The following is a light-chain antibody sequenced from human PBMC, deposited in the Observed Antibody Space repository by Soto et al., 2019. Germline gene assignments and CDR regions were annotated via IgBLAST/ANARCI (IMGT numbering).Light chain of an antibody. CDR3: QSYDSSPL. J-gene: IGLJ2*01. CDR2: GNS. Sequence: QSVLTQPPSVSGAPGQRVTISCTGSSSNIGAGYDVHWYQHLPGTAPKLLIYGNSNRPSGVPDRFSGSKSGTSASLAITGLQAEDEADYYCQSYDSSPLFGGGTKLTVL. CDR1: SSNIGAGYD. V-gene: IGLV1-40*01.